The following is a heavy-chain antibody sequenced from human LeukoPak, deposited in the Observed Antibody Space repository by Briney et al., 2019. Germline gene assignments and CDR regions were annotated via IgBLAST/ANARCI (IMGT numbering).Heavy chain of an antibody. J-gene: IGHJ4*02. CDR3: ARRSSGWYSDY. V-gene: IGHV3-64*01. CDR1: GFTFTRYA. CDR2: ISSNGGST. Sequence: GGSLRLSCAASGFTFTRYAMHWVRQAPGKGLEYVSAISSNGGSTYYANSVKGRFTISRDNSKSTLYLQMGSLRAEDMAVYYCARRSSGWYSDYWGQGTLVTVSS. D-gene: IGHD6-19*01.